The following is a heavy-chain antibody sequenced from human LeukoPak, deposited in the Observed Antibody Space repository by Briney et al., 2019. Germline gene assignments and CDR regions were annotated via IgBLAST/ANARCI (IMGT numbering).Heavy chain of an antibody. CDR3: ARNDFDYFDN. V-gene: IGHV1-18*01. CDR2: ISGYSGKT. CDR1: GYTFTNYG. Sequence: ASVKVSCKASGYTFTNYGISWVRQAPGQGLEWMGWISGYSGKTKYAQRLQDRVTMTTDTSTSTAYMELRSLRSDDTAVYYCARNDFDYFDNWGQGTLVTVSS. J-gene: IGHJ4*02. D-gene: IGHD3-3*01.